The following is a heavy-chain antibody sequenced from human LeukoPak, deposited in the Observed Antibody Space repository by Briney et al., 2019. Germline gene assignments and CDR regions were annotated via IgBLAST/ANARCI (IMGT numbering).Heavy chain of an antibody. CDR2: INPNSGGT. Sequence: ASVKVSCKASGYTFTDYYLHWVRQVPGQGLEWMGWINPNSGGTNYAQKFQGRVTMTRDTSISTVYMELSRLSSDDTAVYYCVSLGATTIYYYGMDVWGQGTTVTVSS. J-gene: IGHJ6*02. D-gene: IGHD1-26*01. CDR1: GYTFTDYY. CDR3: VSLGATTIYYYGMDV. V-gene: IGHV1-2*02.